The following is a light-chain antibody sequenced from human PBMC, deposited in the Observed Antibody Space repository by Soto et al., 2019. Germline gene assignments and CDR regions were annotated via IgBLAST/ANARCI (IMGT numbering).Light chain of an antibody. CDR3: SSATNTDTLVV. V-gene: IGLV2-14*01. CDR1: SSDIASYKF. J-gene: IGLJ2*01. CDR2: EVN. Sequence: QSALTQPACVSGSPGQSITISCTGTSSDIASYKFVSWFQHHPGKAPKLLIYEVNNRPSGISNRFSGSKSGNTASLTISGLQPEDEANYFCSSATNTDTLVVFGGGTKLTVL.